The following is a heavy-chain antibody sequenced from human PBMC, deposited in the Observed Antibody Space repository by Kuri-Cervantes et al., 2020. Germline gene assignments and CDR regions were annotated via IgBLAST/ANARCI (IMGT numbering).Heavy chain of an antibody. CDR2: IYYSGST. J-gene: IGHJ4*02. CDR3: ARTDYYDGSGYSDY. D-gene: IGHD3-22*01. CDR1: GGSISSYY. Sequence: SETLSLTCTVSGGSISSYYWSWIRQPPGKGLEWIGYIYYSGSTNYNPSLKGRVTISVDTSKNQFSLKLASVTAADTAVYYCARTDYYDGSGYSDYWGQGTLVTVSS. V-gene: IGHV4-59*12.